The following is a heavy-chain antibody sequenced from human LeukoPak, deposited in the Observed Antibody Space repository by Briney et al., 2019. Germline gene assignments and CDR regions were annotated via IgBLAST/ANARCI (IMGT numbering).Heavy chain of an antibody. CDR1: GFTFSSYA. CDR3: ARGGGLLYYYGMDV. J-gene: IGHJ6*02. CDR2: ISYDGSNK. Sequence: GGSLRLSCAASGFTFSSYAMHWVRQAPGKGLEWVAVISYDGSNKYYADSVKGLFTISRDNSKNTLYLQMNSLRAEDTAVYYCARGGGLLYYYGMDVWGQGTTVTVSS. V-gene: IGHV3-30*04. D-gene: IGHD3-16*01.